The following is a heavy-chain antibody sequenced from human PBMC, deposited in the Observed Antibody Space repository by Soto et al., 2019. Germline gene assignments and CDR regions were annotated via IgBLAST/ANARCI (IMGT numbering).Heavy chain of an antibody. CDR3: ARDLPPIFGVVIWSQTGYYYGMDV. J-gene: IGHJ6*02. Sequence: SVKVSCKASGGTFSSYAISWMRQAPGQGLERMGGIIPIFGTANYAQKFQGRVTITADESTSTAYMELSSLRSEDTAVYYCARDLPPIFGVVIWSQTGYYYGMDVWGQGTTVTVSS. CDR1: GGTFSSYA. CDR2: IIPIFGTA. V-gene: IGHV1-69*13. D-gene: IGHD3-3*01.